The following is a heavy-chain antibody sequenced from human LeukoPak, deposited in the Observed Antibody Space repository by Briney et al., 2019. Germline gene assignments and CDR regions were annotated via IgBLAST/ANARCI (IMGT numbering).Heavy chain of an antibody. CDR3: ARDGRNYYDKSGYYSALAY. V-gene: IGHV3-30*02. J-gene: IGHJ4*02. CDR2: IRYDGSNK. Sequence: GGSLRLSCAASGFTFSSYGMHWVRQAPGKGLEWVAFIRYDGSNKYYADSVKGRFTISRDNSKNTLYLQMNSLRADDTAVYYCARDGRNYYDKSGYYSALAYWGQGTLVTVSS. D-gene: IGHD3-22*01. CDR1: GFTFSSYG.